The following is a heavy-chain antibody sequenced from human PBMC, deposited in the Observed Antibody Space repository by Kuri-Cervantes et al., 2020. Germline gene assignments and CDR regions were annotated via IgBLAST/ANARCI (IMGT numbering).Heavy chain of an antibody. CDR2: IKSKTDGGTT. V-gene: IGHV3-15*01. Sequence: GESLKISCAASGFTFGSYAMHWVRQAPGKGLEWVGRIKSKTDGGTTDYAAPVKGRFTISRDDSKNTLYLQMNSLKTEDTAVYYCTTETSGYSSGWFDYWGQGTLVTVSS. CDR1: GFTFGSYA. D-gene: IGHD6-19*01. CDR3: TTETSGYSSGWFDY. J-gene: IGHJ5*01.